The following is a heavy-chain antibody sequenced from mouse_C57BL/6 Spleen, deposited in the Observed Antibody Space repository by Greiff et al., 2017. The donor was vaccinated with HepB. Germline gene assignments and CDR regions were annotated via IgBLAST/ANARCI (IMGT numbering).Heavy chain of an antibody. J-gene: IGHJ3*01. D-gene: IGHD2-3*01. CDR3: ASPSYDGYYEGFAY. CDR2: IDPANGNT. CDR1: GFNIKNTY. V-gene: IGHV14-3*01. Sequence: QLQQSVAELVRPGASVKLSCTASGFNIKNTYMHWVKQRPEQGLEWIGRIDPANGNTKYAPKFQGKATITADTSSNTAYLPLSSLTSEDTATYYCASPSYDGYYEGFAYWGQGTLVTVSA.